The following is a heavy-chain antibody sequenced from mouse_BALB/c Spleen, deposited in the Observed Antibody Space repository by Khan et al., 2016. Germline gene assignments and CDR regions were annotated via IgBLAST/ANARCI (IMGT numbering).Heavy chain of an antibody. V-gene: IGHV3-2*02. Sequence: VQLKESGPGLVKPSQSLSLTCTVTGYSITSDYAWNWIRQFPGNKLEWMGYISYSGSTSYNPSLKSRISINRNKSKNQFFLQLNSVTPEDTATYYCARWWYGSALVYWRHGTSVPVSS. CDR1: GYSITSDYA. CDR3: ARWWYGSALVY. J-gene: IGHJ4*01. D-gene: IGHD1-1*02. CDR2: ISYSGST.